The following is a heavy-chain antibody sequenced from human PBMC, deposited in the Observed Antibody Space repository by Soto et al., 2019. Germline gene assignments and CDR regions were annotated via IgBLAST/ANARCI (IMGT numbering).Heavy chain of an antibody. CDR2: VRGNGDPP. V-gene: IGHV3-64D*06. D-gene: IGHD5-12*01. CDR1: GFTFSSYA. CDR3: VKSRGGNNFDFFD. Sequence: GSLRLSCSASGFTFSSYAMHWVRQAPGKGLEYVSGVRGNGDPPFYADSAKGRFTISRDNSKNTLYLQMSSLSADDTAVYYCVKSRGGNNFDFFDWGQGALVTVSS. J-gene: IGHJ4*02.